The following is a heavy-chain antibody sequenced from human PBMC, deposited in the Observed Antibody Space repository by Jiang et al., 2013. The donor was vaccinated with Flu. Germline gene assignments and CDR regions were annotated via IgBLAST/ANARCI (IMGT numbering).Heavy chain of an antibody. Sequence: GAEVKKPGASVKVSCKASGYTFTSYDINWVRQATGQGLEWMGWMNPNSGNTGYAQKFQGRVTMTRNTSISTAYMELSSLRSEDTAVYYCARWVQSTSCYGMDVWGQGTTVTVSS. CDR1: GYTFTSYD. V-gene: IGHV1-8*01. CDR3: ARWVQSTSCYGMDV. D-gene: IGHD2-2*01. J-gene: IGHJ6*02. CDR2: MNPNSGNT.